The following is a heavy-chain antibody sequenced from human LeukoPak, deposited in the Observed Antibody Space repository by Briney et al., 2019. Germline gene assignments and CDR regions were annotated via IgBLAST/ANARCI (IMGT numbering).Heavy chain of an antibody. CDR1: GLTLSRYW. V-gene: IGHV3-7*01. D-gene: IGHD1-26*01. CDR2: IKQDGSEK. J-gene: IGHJ4*02. Sequence: GGSLRLSCVASGLTLSRYWMSWVRQAPGKGLEWVANIKQDGSEKYYVDSVKGRFTISGDNAKNSLYLQVNSLKAEDTAMYYCASLLGEATLFDYWGQGTLVTVSS. CDR3: ASLLGEATLFDY.